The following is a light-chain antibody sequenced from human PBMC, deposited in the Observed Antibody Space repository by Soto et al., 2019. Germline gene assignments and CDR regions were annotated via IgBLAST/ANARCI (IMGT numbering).Light chain of an antibody. J-gene: IGLJ1*01. CDR2: GVS. V-gene: IGLV2-14*01. CDR1: RSDIGGYNY. CDR3: ISYTGSSTSYV. Sequence: QSALTQPASVSGSPGQSSTISGSGTRSDIGGYNYVAWYQQFPGKTPKILIYGVSNRPSGVSSRFSGSKSGNTASLTISGLQAEDEADYYCISYTGSSTSYVFGSGTKVPVL.